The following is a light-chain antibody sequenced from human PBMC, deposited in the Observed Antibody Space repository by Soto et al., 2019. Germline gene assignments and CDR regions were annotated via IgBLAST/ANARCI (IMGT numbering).Light chain of an antibody. CDR3: QQSNSYPFT. V-gene: IGKV1-13*02. J-gene: IGKJ4*01. CDR2: DAS. CDR1: QGISSA. Sequence: AIQLTQSPSSLSASVGDRVTITCRASQGISSALAWYQQKPGKAPKLLIYDASSLESGVPSRFSGSGSGTDFTLTISSLHPEDFATYYCQQSNSYPFTFGGGTKV.